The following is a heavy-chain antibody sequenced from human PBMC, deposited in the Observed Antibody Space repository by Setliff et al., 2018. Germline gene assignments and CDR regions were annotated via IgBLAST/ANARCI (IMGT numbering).Heavy chain of an antibody. Sequence: SETLSLTCAAYGGTFSDYYWTWIRQPPGKGLEWIGEINHRGSTNYNPSLKSRATISVDTSKNQFSLKVHSVTAADTAVYYCARAPNRIGTMVRGVSRAFDIWSQGTLVTVSS. D-gene: IGHD3-10*01. CDR3: ARAPNRIGTMVRGVSRAFDI. J-gene: IGHJ3*02. CDR1: GGTFSDYY. CDR2: INHRGST. V-gene: IGHV4-34*01.